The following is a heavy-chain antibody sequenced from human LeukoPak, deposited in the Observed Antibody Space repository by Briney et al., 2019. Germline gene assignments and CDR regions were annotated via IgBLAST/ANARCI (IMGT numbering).Heavy chain of an antibody. V-gene: IGHV4-34*01. CDR1: GGSFSGYY. CDR3: ARGNSNYYYMDV. J-gene: IGHJ6*03. CDR2: INHSGST. Sequence: SETLSLTCAVYGGSFSGYYWSWIRQPPGKGLEWIGEINHSGSTNYNPSLKSRVTISVDTSRNQFSLKLSSVTAADTAVYYCARGNSNYYYMDVWGKGTTVTVSS. D-gene: IGHD4-11*01.